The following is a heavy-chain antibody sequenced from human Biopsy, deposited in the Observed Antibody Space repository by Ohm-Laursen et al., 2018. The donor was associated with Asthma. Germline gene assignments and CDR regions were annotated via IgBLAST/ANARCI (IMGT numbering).Heavy chain of an antibody. CDR2: INPVFGTT. D-gene: IGHD2-2*01. CDR3: ARKAGSCISRTCYSLDF. CDR1: GGTFNTYV. V-gene: IGHV1-69*13. J-gene: IGHJ4*02. Sequence: ASVKVSCKSLGGTFNTYVIGWGRQAPGQGLEGMGGINPVFGTTTYPQKFQDRVTITADDSTSTVYMELSSLRSEDTAVYYCARKAGSCISRTCYSLDFWGQGTLVTVSS.